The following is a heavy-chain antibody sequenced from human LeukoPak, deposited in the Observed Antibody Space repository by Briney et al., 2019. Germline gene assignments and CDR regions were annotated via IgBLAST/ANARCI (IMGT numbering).Heavy chain of an antibody. CDR3: AKDGGLWVSAHWGDS. CDR1: GFTFSSYT. Sequence: GGSLRLSCAASGFTFSSYTMSWVRQAPGKGLEWFSTITTSDGNTYYADSVKGRFTVSRDNSKNTLFLQMNSLRAEDTAVYYCAKDGGLWVSAHWGDSWGRGTLVTVSS. D-gene: IGHD7-27*01. V-gene: IGHV3-23*01. CDR2: ITTSDGNT. J-gene: IGHJ4*02.